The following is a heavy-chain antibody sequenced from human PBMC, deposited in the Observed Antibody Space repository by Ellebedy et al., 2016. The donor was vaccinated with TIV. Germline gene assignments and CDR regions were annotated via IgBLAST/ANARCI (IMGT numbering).Heavy chain of an antibody. V-gene: IGHV3-74*01. CDR2: NNSDGSST. CDR1: GFTFSSYW. J-gene: IGHJ5*02. Sequence: GESLKISCAASGFTFSSYWMHWVRQAPGKGLVWVSRNNSDGSSTSYADSVKGRFTISRDNAKNTLYLQMNSLRAEDTAVYYCARESVYCSSTSCSNWFDPWGQGTLVTVSS. D-gene: IGHD2-2*01. CDR3: ARESVYCSSTSCSNWFDP.